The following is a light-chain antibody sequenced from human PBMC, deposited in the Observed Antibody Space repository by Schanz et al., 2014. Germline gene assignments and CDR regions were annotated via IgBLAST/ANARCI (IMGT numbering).Light chain of an antibody. CDR3: CSYAGSSTVV. V-gene: IGLV2-23*02. Sequence: QSALTQPASVSGSPGQSITISCTGTSSDVGIYNFVSWYQQHPGKAPKLMIYDVSNRPSGVSNRFSGSKSGNTASVTISGLQAEDEADYYCCSYAGSSTVVFGTGTKLTVL. J-gene: IGLJ1*01. CDR2: DVS. CDR1: SSDVGIYNF.